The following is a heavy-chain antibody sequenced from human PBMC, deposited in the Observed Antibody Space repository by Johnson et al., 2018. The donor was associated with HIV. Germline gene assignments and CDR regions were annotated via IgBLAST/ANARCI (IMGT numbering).Heavy chain of an antibody. V-gene: IGHV3-30*02. CDR3: AKPRQPADAFDI. Sequence: QEQLVESGGGVVQPGGSLRLSCAASGFTFSSYGMHWVRQAPGKGLEWVAFIRYDGSNKYYADSVKGRFTIPRDNSKNTLYLQMNSLRAEDTAVYYCAKPRQPADAFDIWGQGTMVTGSS. CDR1: GFTFSSYG. J-gene: IGHJ3*02. D-gene: IGHD6-13*01. CDR2: IRYDGSNK.